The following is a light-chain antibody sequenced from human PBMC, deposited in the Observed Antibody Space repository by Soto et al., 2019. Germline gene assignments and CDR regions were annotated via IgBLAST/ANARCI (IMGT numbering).Light chain of an antibody. CDR2: AAS. CDR3: QKYSSVIT. V-gene: IGKV1-27*01. CDR1: QGIRNF. Sequence: DIQMTQSPSSLSASVGDRVTITCRASQGIRNFLAWYQQKSGKVPKLLISAASTLESGVPSRFSGSGSGTDFTLTITSLQPEDVATYYCQKYSSVITFGQGTRLEMK. J-gene: IGKJ5*01.